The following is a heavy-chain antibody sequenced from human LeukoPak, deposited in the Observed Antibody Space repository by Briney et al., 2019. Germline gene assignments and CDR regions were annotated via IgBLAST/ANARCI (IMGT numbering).Heavy chain of an antibody. D-gene: IGHD7-27*01. CDR2: ISGSGDTT. J-gene: IGHJ4*02. CDR3: ATIGDRRTGELYRIDY. CDR1: GFTFSNYA. V-gene: IGHV3-23*01. Sequence: GGSLRLSCAASGFTFSNYAMSWVRQAPGKGLEWVSAISGSGDTTYYADSVKGRFTISRDNSKNTLYLQMNSLRAEDAAIYYCATIGDRRTGELYRIDYWGQGTLVTVSS.